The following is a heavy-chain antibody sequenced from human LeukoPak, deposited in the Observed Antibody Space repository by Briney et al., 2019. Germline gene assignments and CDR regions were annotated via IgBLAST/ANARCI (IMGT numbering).Heavy chain of an antibody. J-gene: IGHJ4*02. CDR3: ARVHSSSSFHFDY. CDR1: GGTFSSYA. CDR2: IIPIFGTA. D-gene: IGHD6-6*01. V-gene: IGHV1-69*05. Sequence: SVKVSCKASGGTFSSYAISWVRQAPGQGLEWMGGIIPIFGTANYAQKFQGRVTITTDESTSTAYMELSSLRSEDTAVYYCARVHSSSSFHFDYWGQGNPGHRLL.